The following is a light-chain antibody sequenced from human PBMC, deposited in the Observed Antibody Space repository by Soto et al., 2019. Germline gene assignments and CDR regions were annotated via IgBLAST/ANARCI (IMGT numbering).Light chain of an antibody. CDR1: SSNIGAGYD. J-gene: IGLJ2*01. CDR2: GNS. CDR3: QSYDSSLSGSVV. Sequence: QSVLTQPPSVSGGPGQRVTISCTGSSSNIGAGYDVHWYQQLPGTAPKLLIYGNSNRPSGVPDRFSGSKSGTSASLAIPGLQAEDEADYYCQSYDSSLSGSVVFGGGTKLTVL. V-gene: IGLV1-40*01.